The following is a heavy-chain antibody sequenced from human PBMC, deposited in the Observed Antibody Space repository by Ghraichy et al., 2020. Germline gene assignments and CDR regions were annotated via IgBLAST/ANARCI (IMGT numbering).Heavy chain of an antibody. CDR2: ISSSSSTI. CDR1: GFTFSSYS. Sequence: GGSLRLSCAASGFTFSSYSMNWVRQAPGKGLEWVSYISSSSSTIYYADSVKGRFTISRDNAKNSLYLQMNSLRDEDTAVYYCARDSRGGYYYYGMDVWGQGTTVTVSS. D-gene: IGHD3-16*01. CDR3: ARDSRGGYYYYGMDV. V-gene: IGHV3-48*02. J-gene: IGHJ6*02.